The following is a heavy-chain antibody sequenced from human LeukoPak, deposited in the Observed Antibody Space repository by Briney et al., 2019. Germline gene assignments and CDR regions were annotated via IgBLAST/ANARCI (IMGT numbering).Heavy chain of an antibody. CDR1: GFTFSDYY. Sequence: GGSQRLSCAACGFTFSDYYMSWIRQAPGKGLEWGSYISSSSSYTNYADSVGGRFTISRDNAKNSLYLQMNSLRAEDTAVYYCARFGGSSSWYVSYGMDVWGQGTTVTVSS. D-gene: IGHD6-13*01. CDR3: ARFGGSSSWYVSYGMDV. J-gene: IGHJ6*02. CDR2: ISSSSSYT. V-gene: IGHV3-11*03.